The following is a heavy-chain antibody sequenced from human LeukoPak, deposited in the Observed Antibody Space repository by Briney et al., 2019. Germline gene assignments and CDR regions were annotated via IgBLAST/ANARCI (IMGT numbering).Heavy chain of an antibody. V-gene: IGHV3-15*01. CDR1: GFIFDKAW. CDR3: TADYDFRSGYYSRYYMDV. CDR2: IKTKPDGATV. J-gene: IGHJ6*03. D-gene: IGHD3-3*01. Sequence: GESLRLSCAASGFIFDKAWMTWVRQAPGKGLEWVGRIKTKPDGATVDYAAPVKGRFSISRDDSKNTLYLQMNSLKTEDTAMYYCTADYDFRSGYYSRYYMDVWGKGTTVTVSS.